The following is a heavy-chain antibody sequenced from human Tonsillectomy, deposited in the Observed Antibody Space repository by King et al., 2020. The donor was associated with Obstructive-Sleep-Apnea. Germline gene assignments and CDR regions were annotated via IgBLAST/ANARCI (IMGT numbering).Heavy chain of an antibody. CDR2: IYPRDSDI. D-gene: IGHD5-24*01. CDR1: GYRFTSYW. V-gene: IGHV5-10-1*01. J-gene: IGHJ4*02. Sequence: QLVQSGTEVKKPGESLRISCKGSGYRFTSYWISWVRQMPGKGLGWRGRIYPRDSDINYSPSFPGHVTISLDKSLSTAYMQWSSLKASDTAMYYCVRHLVATVKGEDAGGQGTLVTVSS. CDR3: VRHLVATVKGEDA.